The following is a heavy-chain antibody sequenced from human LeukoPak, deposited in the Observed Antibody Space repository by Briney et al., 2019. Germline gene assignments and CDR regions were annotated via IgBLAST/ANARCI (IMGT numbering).Heavy chain of an antibody. CDR1: GFTFDDYG. Sequence: PGGSLRLSCAASGFTFDDYGMSWVRHVPGKGLEWVSGINWNGGSTGYADSVEGRFTISRDNAKNSQYLQMNSLRFEDTALYYCARAQTYGDSRLLLDYWGQGTLVTVSS. J-gene: IGHJ4*02. CDR2: INWNGGST. CDR3: ARAQTYGDSRLLLDY. D-gene: IGHD2-21*02. V-gene: IGHV3-20*04.